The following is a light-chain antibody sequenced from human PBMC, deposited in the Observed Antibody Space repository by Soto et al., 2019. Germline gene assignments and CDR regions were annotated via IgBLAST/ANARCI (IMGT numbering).Light chain of an antibody. CDR1: SSDVGGYNC. CDR2: EVS. CDR3: SSYTCSSLYV. J-gene: IGLJ1*01. Sequence: QSALTQPASVSGSPGQSITISCSGTSSDVGGYNCVSWYQQHPGKAPKLMIYEVSNRPSGVSNRFSGSKSGNTASLTISGLQAEDEVDYYCSSYTCSSLYVFGTGTKLTVL. V-gene: IGLV2-14*01.